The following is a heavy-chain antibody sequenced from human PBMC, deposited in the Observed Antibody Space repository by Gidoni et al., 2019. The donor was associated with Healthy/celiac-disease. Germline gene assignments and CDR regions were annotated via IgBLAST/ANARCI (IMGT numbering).Heavy chain of an antibody. CDR2: INHSGST. Sequence: QVQLQQWGAGLLKPSETLSLTCAVYGGSFSGYYWSWIRQPPGKGLEWIGEINHSGSTNYNPSLKSRVTISVDTSKNQFSLKLSSMTAADTAVYYCARIWTVTTLFDYWGQGTLVTVSS. J-gene: IGHJ4*02. CDR3: ARIWTVTTLFDY. CDR1: GGSFSGYY. V-gene: IGHV4-34*01. D-gene: IGHD4-17*01.